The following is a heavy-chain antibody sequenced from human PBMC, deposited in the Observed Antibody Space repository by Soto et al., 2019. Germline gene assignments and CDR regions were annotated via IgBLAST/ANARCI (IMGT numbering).Heavy chain of an antibody. CDR1: GFTFSSYA. D-gene: IGHD2-2*01. J-gene: IGHJ4*02. CDR2: ISGSGGST. CDR3: SQMVPAAISYFDY. Sequence: AGSLRLSCAASGFTFSSYAMNWVRQAPGKGLEWVSAISGSGGSTYYADSVKGRFTISRDNSKNTLYLQMNSLSAEDTAVYYCSQMVPAAISYFDYWGQGTLVTVSS. V-gene: IGHV3-23*01.